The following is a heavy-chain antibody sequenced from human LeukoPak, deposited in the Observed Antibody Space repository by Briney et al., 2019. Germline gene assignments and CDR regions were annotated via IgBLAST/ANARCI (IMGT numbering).Heavy chain of an antibody. D-gene: IGHD1-26*01. Sequence: ASVKVSCKVSGYTLTELSMHWVRQAPGKGLEWMGGSDPEDGETIYAQKFQGRVTMTEDTSTDTAYMELSSLRSEDTAVYYCATGEELTRGPSWFDPWGQGTLVTVSS. CDR1: GYTLTELS. V-gene: IGHV1-24*01. CDR2: SDPEDGET. CDR3: ATGEELTRGPSWFDP. J-gene: IGHJ5*02.